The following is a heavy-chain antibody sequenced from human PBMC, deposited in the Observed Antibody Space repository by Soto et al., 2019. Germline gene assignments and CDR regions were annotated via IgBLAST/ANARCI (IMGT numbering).Heavy chain of an antibody. Sequence: EVQLVESGGALVQPGGSLRLSCAASGFTFSSHTVHWVRQAPGKGLEWVSYISGSSTTIYYADSVKGRFTISRDNAKNSLYLQMNSLRAEDAAVYFCTSDAATIKFDYWGHGTLVTVPS. D-gene: IGHD2-15*01. J-gene: IGHJ5*01. V-gene: IGHV3-48*01. CDR2: ISGSSTTI. CDR1: GFTFSSHT. CDR3: TSDAATIKFDY.